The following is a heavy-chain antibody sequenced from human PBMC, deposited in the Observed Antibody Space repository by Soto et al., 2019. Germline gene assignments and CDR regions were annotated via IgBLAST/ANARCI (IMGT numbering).Heavy chain of an antibody. CDR1: GFTFSGSA. V-gene: IGHV3-73*01. CDR2: IRSKANSYAT. CDR3: TGRIAVAEDFDY. Sequence: GESLKIFCAASGFTFSGSAMHWVRQASGKGLEWVGRIRSKANSYATAYAASVKGRFTISRDDSKNTAYLQMNSLKTEDTAVYYCTGRIAVAEDFDYWGQGTLVTVSS. D-gene: IGHD6-19*01. J-gene: IGHJ4*02.